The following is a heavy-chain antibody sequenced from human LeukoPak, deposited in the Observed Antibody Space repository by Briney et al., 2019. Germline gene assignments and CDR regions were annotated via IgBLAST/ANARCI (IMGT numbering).Heavy chain of an antibody. V-gene: IGHV1-8*01. CDR3: ARGVRVPAAHPHYYYYYMDV. D-gene: IGHD2-2*01. Sequence: GASVKVSCKASGYTFTSYDISWVRQATGQGLEWMGWMNPNSGNTGYAQKFQGRVTMTRNTSISTAYMELSSLRSEDTAVYYCARGVRVPAAHPHYYYYYMDVWGKGTTVTVSS. J-gene: IGHJ6*03. CDR2: MNPNSGNT. CDR1: GYTFTSYD.